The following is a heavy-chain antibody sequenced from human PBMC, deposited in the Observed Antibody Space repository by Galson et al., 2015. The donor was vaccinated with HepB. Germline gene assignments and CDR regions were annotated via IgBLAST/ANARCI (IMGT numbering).Heavy chain of an antibody. J-gene: IGHJ5*02. V-gene: IGHV4-31*03. Sequence: TLSLTCTVSGGSISSGGYYWSWIRQHPGKGLEWIGYIYYSGSTYYNPSLKSRVTISVDTSKNQFSLKLSSVTAADTAVYYCARTVSSSSGWFDPWGQGTLVTVSS. CDR2: IYYSGST. D-gene: IGHD6-6*01. CDR3: ARTVSSSSGWFDP. CDR1: GGSISSGGYY.